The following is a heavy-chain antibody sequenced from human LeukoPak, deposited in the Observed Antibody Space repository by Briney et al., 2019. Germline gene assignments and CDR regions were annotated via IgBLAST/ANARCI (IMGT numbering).Heavy chain of an antibody. V-gene: IGHV3-7*01. Sequence: GGSLRLSCAASGFTFSSSWMSWLRQAPGMGLEWVANIKQDGSEKYYVDSVKGRFTISRDNAKNSLYLQMSSLRAEDTAVYYCAIGDYLDYWGQGTLVTVSS. D-gene: IGHD2-15*01. J-gene: IGHJ4*02. CDR3: AIGDYLDY. CDR1: GFTFSSSW. CDR2: IKQDGSEK.